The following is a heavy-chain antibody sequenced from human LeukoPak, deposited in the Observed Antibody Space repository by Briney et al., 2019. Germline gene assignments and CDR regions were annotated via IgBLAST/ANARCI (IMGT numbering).Heavy chain of an antibody. V-gene: IGHV1-18*01. CDR2: ISAYNGNT. Sequence: ASVKVSCKASGYTFTSYGISWVRQAPGQGLEWMGWISAYNGNTNYAQKFQDRVTMTTDTPTSTAYMELRSLRYDDTAVYYCARDFVDTVMVVDYWGQGTLVTDSS. J-gene: IGHJ4*02. CDR3: ARDFVDTVMVVDY. CDR1: GYTFTSYG. D-gene: IGHD5-18*01.